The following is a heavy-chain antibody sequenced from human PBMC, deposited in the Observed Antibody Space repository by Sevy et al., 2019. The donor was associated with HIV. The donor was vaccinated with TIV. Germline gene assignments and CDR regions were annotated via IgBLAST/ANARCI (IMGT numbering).Heavy chain of an antibody. CDR2: ISGSGDRT. CDR1: GFTFSNTG. CDR3: AKPYSNGWQAFGY. J-gene: IGHJ4*02. Sequence: GGSLRLSCAASGFTFSNTGMRWVRQAPGKGLEWVSGISGSGDRTSYADSVKGRFTISRDNSKNTLYLQMNSLRAEDTALYYCAKPYSNGWQAFGYWGQGTLVTVSS. V-gene: IGHV3-23*01. D-gene: IGHD6-25*01.